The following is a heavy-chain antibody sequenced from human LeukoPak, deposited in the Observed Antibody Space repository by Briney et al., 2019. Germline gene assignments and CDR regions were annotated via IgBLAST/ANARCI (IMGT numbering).Heavy chain of an antibody. CDR3: ARQGGYIAPLAL. CDR1: GGSICSYY. CDR2: ISYSGNT. Sequence: SETLSLTCTVSGGSICSYYWSWIRQPPGKGLEWIGYISYSGNTNYNPSLKSRVTISVDTSKNQFSLKLTSVTAADTAVYYCARQGGYIAPLALWGQGTLVTVSA. J-gene: IGHJ4*02. D-gene: IGHD6-13*01. V-gene: IGHV4-59*08.